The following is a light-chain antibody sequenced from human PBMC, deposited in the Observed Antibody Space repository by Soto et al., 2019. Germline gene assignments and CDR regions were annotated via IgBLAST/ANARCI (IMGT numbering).Light chain of an antibody. CDR1: SSNIGNNY. Sequence: QSVLTQRPSVSAAPGQKVTISCYGSSSNIGNNYVSWYQQLPGTAPKLLIYDNNKRPSGIPDRFSGSKSGTSATLGITGLQTGDEADYYCGTWDSSLSVVVFGGGTKLTVL. V-gene: IGLV1-51*01. J-gene: IGLJ2*01. CDR2: DNN. CDR3: GTWDSSLSVVV.